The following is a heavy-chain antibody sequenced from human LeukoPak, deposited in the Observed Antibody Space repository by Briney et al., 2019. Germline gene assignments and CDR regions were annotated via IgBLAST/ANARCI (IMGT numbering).Heavy chain of an antibody. V-gene: IGHV4-39*01. CDR3: ARHPSGSLVWFDP. D-gene: IGHD2-15*01. CDR1: GGSIISSSYY. J-gene: IGHJ5*02. Sequence: PSETLSLTCTVSGGSIISSSYYWGWIRQPPGKGLEWVGSIYYSGSTYYNPSLKSRVTISVDRSKNQFSLKLSSVTAADTVVYYCARHPSGSLVWFDPWGQGTLVTVSS. CDR2: IYYSGST.